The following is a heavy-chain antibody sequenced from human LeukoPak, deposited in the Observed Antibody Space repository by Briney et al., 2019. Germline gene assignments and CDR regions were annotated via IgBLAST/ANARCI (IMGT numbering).Heavy chain of an antibody. CDR1: GVSISSSSYY. J-gene: IGHJ3*02. Sequence: PSETLSLTCTVSGVSISSSSYYWGWIRQPPGKGLEWIGSIYYSGSTYYNPSLKSRVTISVDTSKNQFSLKLSSVTAADTAVYYCASQLGYCSGGSCLNAFDIWGQGTMVTVSS. CDR3: ASQLGYCSGGSCLNAFDI. D-gene: IGHD2-15*01. CDR2: IYYSGST. V-gene: IGHV4-39*07.